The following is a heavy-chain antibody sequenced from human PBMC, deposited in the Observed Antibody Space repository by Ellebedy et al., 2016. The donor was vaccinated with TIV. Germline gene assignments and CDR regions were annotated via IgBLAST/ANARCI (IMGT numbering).Heavy chain of an antibody. CDR2: IYSGGST. CDR3: ARGPSTIFCLN. J-gene: IGHJ4*02. Sequence: GESLKISCAASGFTVSSNYMSWVRQAPGKGLEWVSVIYSGGSTYYADSVKGRFTISRDNSKNTLYLQMNSLRAEDTAVYYCARGPSTIFCLNWGQGTLVTVSS. D-gene: IGHD3-9*01. V-gene: IGHV3-66*01. CDR1: GFTVSSNY.